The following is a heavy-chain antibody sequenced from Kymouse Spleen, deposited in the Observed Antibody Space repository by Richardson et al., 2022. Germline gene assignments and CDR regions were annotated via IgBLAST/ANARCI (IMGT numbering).Heavy chain of an antibody. CDR2: IYYSGST. J-gene: IGHJ6*02. V-gene: IGHV4-39*01. CDR1: GGSISSSSYY. Sequence: QLQLQESGPGLVKPSETLSLTCTVSGGSISSSSYYWGWIRQPPGKGLEWIGSIYYSGSTYYNPSLKSRVTISVDTSKNQFSLKLSSVTAADTAVYYCATYYYGSGSYRLYYYYGMDVWGQGTTVTVSS. CDR3: ATYYYGSGSYRLYYYYGMDV. D-gene: IGHD3-10*01.